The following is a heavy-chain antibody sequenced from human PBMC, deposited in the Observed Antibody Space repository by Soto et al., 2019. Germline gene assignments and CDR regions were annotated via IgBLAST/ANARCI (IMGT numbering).Heavy chain of an antibody. D-gene: IGHD6-13*01. CDR1: GFTFSSYA. J-gene: IGHJ5*02. Sequence: GGSLRLSCAASGFTFSSYAMGWVRQAPGKGLEWVSAISGSGASTYYADSVKGRFTISRDNSKNTLYLQMNSLRAEDTAVYYCAKEAGSSSWYRWSWFDPWGQGTLVTVSS. CDR2: ISGSGAST. V-gene: IGHV3-23*01. CDR3: AKEAGSSSWYRWSWFDP.